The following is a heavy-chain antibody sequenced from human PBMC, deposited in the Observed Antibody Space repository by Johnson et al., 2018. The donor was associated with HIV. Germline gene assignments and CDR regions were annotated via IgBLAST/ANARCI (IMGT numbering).Heavy chain of an antibody. J-gene: IGHJ3*02. D-gene: IGHD3-10*01. V-gene: IGHV3-20*04. CDR3: ARNDGSGTYFCNEAFEM. CDR1: RFTFNDYG. CDR2: INWNGEST. Sequence: VQLVESGGGVIRPGGSLRLSCAASRFTFNDYGMSWVRQAPGKGLEWVSGINWNGESTGYAESVKGRFTIFRDNAKNSTYLEMNRLRVEDTALYYCARNDGSGTYFCNEAFEMWGQGARVIVSS.